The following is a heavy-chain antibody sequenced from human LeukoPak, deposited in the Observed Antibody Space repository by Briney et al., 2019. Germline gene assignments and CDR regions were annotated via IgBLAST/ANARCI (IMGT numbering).Heavy chain of an antibody. CDR3: YCSSINYYYYGMDV. Sequence: GGSLRLSCAASGFTFSSYAMSWVRQALGKGLEWVSAISGSGGSTYYADSVKGRFTISRANTKNTLYLQMNSLGAEDTAVYYCYCSSINYYYYGMDVWGQGTTVTVSS. D-gene: IGHD2-2*01. J-gene: IGHJ6*02. V-gene: IGHV3-23*01. CDR1: GFTFSSYA. CDR2: ISGSGGST.